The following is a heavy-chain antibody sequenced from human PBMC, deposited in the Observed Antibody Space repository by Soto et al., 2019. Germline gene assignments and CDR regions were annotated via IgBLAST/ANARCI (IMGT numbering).Heavy chain of an antibody. CDR3: AKEGHIAAAGSDYYCDGMDV. V-gene: IGHV3-30*18. D-gene: IGHD6-13*01. Sequence: GGSLRLSCAASGFTFSSYGMHWVRQAPGKGLEWVAVISYDGSNKYYADSVKGRFTISRDNSKNTLYLQMNSLRAEDTAVYYCAKEGHIAAAGSDYYCDGMDVWGQGTTVTVSS. J-gene: IGHJ6*02. CDR2: ISYDGSNK. CDR1: GFTFSSYG.